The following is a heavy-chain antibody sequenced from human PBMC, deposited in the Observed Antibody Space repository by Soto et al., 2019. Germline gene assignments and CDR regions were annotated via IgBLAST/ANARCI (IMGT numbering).Heavy chain of an antibody. CDR3: AREEQLAGDLDY. CDR1: GYTFTGYY. D-gene: IGHD6-13*01. CDR2: INPNSGGT. Sequence: ASVKVSCKASGYTFTGYYMHWVRQAPGQGLEWMGWINPNSGGTSYAQKFQGRVTMTRDTSMSTAYMELSSLRSEDTAVYYCAREEQLAGDLDYWGQGTLVTVS. J-gene: IGHJ4*02. V-gene: IGHV1-2*02.